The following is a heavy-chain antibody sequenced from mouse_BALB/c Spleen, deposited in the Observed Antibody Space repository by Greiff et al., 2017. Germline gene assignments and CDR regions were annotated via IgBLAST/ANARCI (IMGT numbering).Heavy chain of an antibody. CDR2: IWAGGST. Sequence: VKLMESGPGLVAPSQSLSITCTVSGFSLTSYGVHWVRQPPGKGLEWLGVIWAGGSTNYNSALMSRLSISKDNSKSQVFLKMNSLQTDDTAMYYCATHYYGSSFYYFDYWGQGTTLTVSS. CDR3: ATHYYGSSFYYFDY. J-gene: IGHJ2*01. V-gene: IGHV2-9*02. CDR1: GFSLTSYG. D-gene: IGHD1-1*01.